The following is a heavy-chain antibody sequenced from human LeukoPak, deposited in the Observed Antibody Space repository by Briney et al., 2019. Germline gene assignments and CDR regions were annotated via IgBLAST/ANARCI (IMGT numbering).Heavy chain of an antibody. CDR3: ARVTIFLFDY. D-gene: IGHD3-10*02. CDR2: INHSGSI. Sequence: SETLSLTCAVYGGSFSGYYWSWIRQPPGKGLEWIGEINHSGSINYNPSLKSRVTISVDTSKNQFSLKLSSVTAADTAVYYCARVTIFLFDYWGQGTLVTVSS. CDR1: GGSFSGYY. J-gene: IGHJ4*02. V-gene: IGHV4-34*01.